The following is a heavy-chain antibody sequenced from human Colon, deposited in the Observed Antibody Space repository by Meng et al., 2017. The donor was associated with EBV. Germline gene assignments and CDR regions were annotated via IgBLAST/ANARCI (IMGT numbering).Heavy chain of an antibody. V-gene: IGHV4-39*07. CDR2: VYNTGST. D-gene: IGHD2-2*01. CDR3: ARGQYSSTFPGYWYFDL. Sequence: QLRRRGWVPDLWEPSGTLSVTCPVSGGSISNSAYDWAWIRQPPGKGLEWIGSVYNTGSTYHNPSLRSRLTISLGTSKTQFSLNLNSVTAADTAVYYCARGQYSSTFPGYWYFDLWGRGTLVTVSS. J-gene: IGHJ2*01. CDR1: GGSISNSAYD.